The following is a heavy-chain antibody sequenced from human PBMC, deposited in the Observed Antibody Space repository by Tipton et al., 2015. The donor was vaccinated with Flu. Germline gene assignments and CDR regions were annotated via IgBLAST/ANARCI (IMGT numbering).Heavy chain of an antibody. V-gene: IGHV4-34*01. CDR3: ARLSYYDVDLKNFYFDY. J-gene: IGHJ4*02. CDR2: IHHNGSS. CDR1: GGSFSGYY. D-gene: IGHD3-10*02. Sequence: TLSLTCAVYGGSFSGYYWTWIRQPPGKGLEWIGEIHHNGSSNYNPSLKSRVSMSVDTSKNQFSLSLTSVTAADTAVYYCARLSYYDVDLKNFYFDYWGQGALVTVSS.